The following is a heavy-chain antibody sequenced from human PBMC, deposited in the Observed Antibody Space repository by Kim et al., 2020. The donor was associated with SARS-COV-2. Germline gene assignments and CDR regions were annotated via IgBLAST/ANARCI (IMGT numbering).Heavy chain of an antibody. CDR3: AKDQEGLEYYFDL. Sequence: ASVKVSCKASGSTFSGFYVHWVREAPGRGLQWMGLIDPDSGGTKSAQMFQGRVTMTRDTSIRTVYLELSRLRSDDTAIYYCAKDQEGLEYYFDLWGQGTL. CDR1: GSTFSGFY. D-gene: IGHD3-3*01. J-gene: IGHJ4*02. V-gene: IGHV1-2*06. CDR2: IDPDSGGT.